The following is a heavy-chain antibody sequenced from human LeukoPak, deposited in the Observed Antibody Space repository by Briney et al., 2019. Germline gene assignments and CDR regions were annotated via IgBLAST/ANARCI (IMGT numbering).Heavy chain of an antibody. Sequence: ASVKVSCKASGYTFTSYGISWVRLAPGQGLEWMGWISAYNGNTNYAQKLQGRVTMTTDTSTSTAYMELRSLRSDDTAVYYCAIFREYYYDSSGYGFGAFDIWGQGTMATVSS. CDR2: ISAYNGNT. J-gene: IGHJ3*02. V-gene: IGHV1-18*01. CDR1: GYTFTSYG. D-gene: IGHD3-22*01. CDR3: AIFREYYYDSSGYGFGAFDI.